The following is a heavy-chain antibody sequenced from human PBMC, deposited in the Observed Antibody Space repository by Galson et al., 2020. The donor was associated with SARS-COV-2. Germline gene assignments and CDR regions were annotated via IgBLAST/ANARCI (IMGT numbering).Heavy chain of an antibody. D-gene: IGHD4-17*01. Sequence: SVKVSCKASGGIFSSYAMNWVRQAPGQGLEWMGGIIPIFGTANYAQNFQGRVTITADGSTSTGYMELSSLTYEDTAVYYCARGYGDYVYYYGMDVWGQGTTVTVSS. CDR1: GGIFSSYA. J-gene: IGHJ6*02. CDR3: ARGYGDYVYYYGMDV. CDR2: IIPIFGTA. V-gene: IGHV1-69*13.